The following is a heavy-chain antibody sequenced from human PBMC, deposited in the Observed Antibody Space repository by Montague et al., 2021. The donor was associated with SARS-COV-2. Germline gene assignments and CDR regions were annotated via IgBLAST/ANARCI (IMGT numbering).Heavy chain of an antibody. Sequence: SETLSLTCSVSGDSIGSSHTYWGWIRQPPGKGLEWIGCVAYSGSTYYNPSLQRRVTISVDTSKSQFSLKLNSVTAADTAVYYCARSQLYYDLLTGFSESYSFDSWGQGTLATVSS. CDR2: VAYSGST. CDR1: GDSIGSSHTY. J-gene: IGHJ4*02. D-gene: IGHD3-9*01. V-gene: IGHV4-39*01. CDR3: ARSQLYYDLLTGFSESYSFDS.